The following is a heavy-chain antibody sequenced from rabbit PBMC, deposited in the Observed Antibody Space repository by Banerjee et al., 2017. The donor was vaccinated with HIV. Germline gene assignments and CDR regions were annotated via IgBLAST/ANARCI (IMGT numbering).Heavy chain of an antibody. J-gene: IGHJ4*01. V-gene: IGHV1S43*01. Sequence: QEQLEESGGDLVKPEGSLTLTCTASGFSFSNKYVMCWVRQAPGKGLEWIACIYSSNGDKWYASWVNGRFTISRSTSLNTVDLKMTSLTAADTASYFCARDLAGVIGWNFNLWGPGTLVTVS. CDR3: ARDLAGVIGWNFNL. CDR2: IYSSNGDK. D-gene: IGHD4-1*01. CDR1: GFSFSNKYV.